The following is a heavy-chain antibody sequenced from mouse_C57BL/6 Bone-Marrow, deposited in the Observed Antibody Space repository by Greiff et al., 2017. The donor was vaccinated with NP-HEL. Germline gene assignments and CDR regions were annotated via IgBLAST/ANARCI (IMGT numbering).Heavy chain of an antibody. CDR2: IDPENGGT. V-gene: IGHV14-4*01. J-gene: IGHJ3*01. Sequence: VQLKQSGAELVRPGASVKLSCTASGFNIKDDYMHWVKQRPEQGLEWIGWIDPENGGTRYASKFQGKATITADTSSNTAYLQLSSLTSEDTAVYYCTSLWFAYWGQGTLVTVSA. CDR1: GFNIKDDY. CDR3: TSLWFAY.